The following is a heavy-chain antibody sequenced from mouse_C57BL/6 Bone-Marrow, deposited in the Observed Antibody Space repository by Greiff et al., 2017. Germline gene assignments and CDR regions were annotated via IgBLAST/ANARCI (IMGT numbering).Heavy chain of an antibody. D-gene: IGHD4-1*01. CDR2: IWSGGST. Sequence: VQLQQSGPGLVQPSQSLSITCTVSGFSLTSYGVHWVRQSPGKGLEWLGVIWSGGSTDYNAAFISRLSISKDNSKSHVFFKMSSLQADDTAIYYCARNGGSGRGFAYWGQGTLVTVSA. CDR1: GFSLTSYG. V-gene: IGHV2-2*01. J-gene: IGHJ3*01. CDR3: ARNGGSGRGFAY.